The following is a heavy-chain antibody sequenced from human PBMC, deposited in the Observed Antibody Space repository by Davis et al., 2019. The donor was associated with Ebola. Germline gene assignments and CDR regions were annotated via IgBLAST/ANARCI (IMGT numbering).Heavy chain of an antibody. CDR2: IIPIFGTA. CDR3: ARDGGGSSYPPLWGMDV. J-gene: IGHJ6*02. CDR1: GGTFSSYA. Sequence: SVKVSCKASGGTFSSYAISWVRQAPGQGLEWMGGIIPIFGTANYAQKFQGRVTITADKSTSTAYMELSSLRSEDTAVYYCARDGGGSSYPPLWGMDVWGQGTTVTVSS. D-gene: IGHD6-6*01. V-gene: IGHV1-69*06.